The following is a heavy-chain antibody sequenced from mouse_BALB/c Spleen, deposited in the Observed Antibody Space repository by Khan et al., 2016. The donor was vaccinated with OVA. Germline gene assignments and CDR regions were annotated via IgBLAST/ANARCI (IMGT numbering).Heavy chain of an antibody. J-gene: IGHJ1*01. CDR3: ARRAYYGNWYFDV. CDR2: ISYSGST. CDR1: GYSITSDYA. V-gene: IGHV3-2*02. D-gene: IGHD2-1*01. Sequence: EVQLQESGPGLVKPSQSLSLTCTVTGYSITSDYAWNWIRQFPGNKLEWMGYISYSGSTRYNPSLKSRISITRDTSKNQFFLQLNSVTTEDTATYDCARRAYYGNWYFDVWGAGTTVTVSS.